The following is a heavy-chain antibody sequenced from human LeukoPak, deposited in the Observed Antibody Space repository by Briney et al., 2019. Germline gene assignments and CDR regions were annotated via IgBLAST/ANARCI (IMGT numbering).Heavy chain of an antibody. D-gene: IGHD3-10*01. CDR1: GGSIRSYS. Sequence: SSETLSLTCTVSGGSIRSYSWSWIRQPPGKGLEWIGNIYYSGSTNYNPSLKSRVTISVDTFKNQFSLKLSSVTAADTAVYSCARDTYYYGSGSPLVGFDHWGQGTLVTVSS. V-gene: IGHV4-59*01. J-gene: IGHJ4*02. CDR2: IYYSGST. CDR3: ARDTYYYGSGSPLVGFDH.